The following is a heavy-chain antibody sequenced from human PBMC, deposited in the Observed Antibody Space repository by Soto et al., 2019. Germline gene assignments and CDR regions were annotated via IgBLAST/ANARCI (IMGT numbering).Heavy chain of an antibody. J-gene: IGHJ5*02. CDR1: DGSISTYF. Sequence: QVQLQESGPGLVQPSETLSLTCTVSDGSISTYFWTWIRQPPGKGLEWIGHIYHSGTADYNPSLESRVAMSVDTSKNQFSLNLTSVTAADTATYYCARGKYCSGGSCERFDPWGQGALVTVSS. CDR2: IYHSGTA. D-gene: IGHD2-15*01. CDR3: ARGKYCSGGSCERFDP. V-gene: IGHV4-59*01.